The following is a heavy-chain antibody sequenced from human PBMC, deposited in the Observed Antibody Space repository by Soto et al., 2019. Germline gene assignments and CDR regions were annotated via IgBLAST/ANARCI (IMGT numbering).Heavy chain of an antibody. CDR1: GGSISSGGYC. J-gene: IGHJ6*02. CDR2: IYYSGST. Sequence: PSETLSLTCTVSGGSISSGGYCWSWIRQHPGKGLEWIGYIYYSGSTYYNPSLKSRVTISVDTSKNQFSLKLSSVTAADTAVYYCASLRYSSGWYGQNYYYGMDVWGQGTTVTVSS. V-gene: IGHV4-31*03. D-gene: IGHD6-19*01. CDR3: ASLRYSSGWYGQNYYYGMDV.